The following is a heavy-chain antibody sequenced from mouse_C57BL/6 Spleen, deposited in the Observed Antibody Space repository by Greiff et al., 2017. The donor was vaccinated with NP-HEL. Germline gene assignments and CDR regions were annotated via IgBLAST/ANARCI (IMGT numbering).Heavy chain of an antibody. J-gene: IGHJ2*01. V-gene: IGHV1-69*01. D-gene: IGHD1-1*01. Sequence: QVQLQQPGAELVMPGASVKLSCKASGYTFTSYWMHWVKQRPGQGLEWIGEIDPSDSYTNYNQKFKGKSTLTVDKSSSTAYMQLSSLTSEDSAVYYCARSSHYYGTHFDYWGQGTTLTVSS. CDR3: ARSSHYYGTHFDY. CDR1: GYTFTSYW. CDR2: IDPSDSYT.